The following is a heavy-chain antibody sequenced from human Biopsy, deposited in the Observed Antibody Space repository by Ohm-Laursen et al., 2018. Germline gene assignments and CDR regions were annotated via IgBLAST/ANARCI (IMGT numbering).Heavy chain of an antibody. J-gene: IGHJ6*02. CDR1: GYTFTSYY. V-gene: IGHV1-46*01. D-gene: IGHD5-18*01. CDR3: ARDWNSGWRLPGMVNYYYNGMDV. Sequence: SPVKVSCKSSGYTFTSYYMHWVRQAPGQGLEWMGIINPSGGSTSNTQKFQGRVTMTRDTSTSTVYMELSSLRSEDTAVYYCARDWNSGWRLPGMVNYYYNGMDVWGQGTTVTVSS. CDR2: INPSGGST.